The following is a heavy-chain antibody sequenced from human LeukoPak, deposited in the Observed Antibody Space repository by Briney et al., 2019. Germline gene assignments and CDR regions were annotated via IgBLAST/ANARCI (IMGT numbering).Heavy chain of an antibody. J-gene: IGHJ4*02. Sequence: GGSLRLSCAASGFTFSSYAMHWVRQAPGKGLEWVAVISYDGSNKYYADSVKGRFTISRDNSKNTLYLQMSSLRAEDTAVYYCVGSGWYGYFDYWGQGTLVTVSS. CDR3: VGSGWYGYFDY. CDR2: ISYDGSNK. V-gene: IGHV3-30*14. D-gene: IGHD6-19*01. CDR1: GFTFSSYA.